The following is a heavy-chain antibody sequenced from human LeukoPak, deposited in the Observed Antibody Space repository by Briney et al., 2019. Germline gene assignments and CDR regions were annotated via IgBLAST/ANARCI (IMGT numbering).Heavy chain of an antibody. CDR2: LKEDGTDQ. Sequence: GGSLRLSCAASGFTFSSYWMTWVRQAPGKGLERVANLKEDGTDQYYLDSVKGRLTISRDNAKNSLFLQMNSLRDEDTAVYYCAREVPAAMNAFDIWGQGTMVTVSS. CDR3: AREVPAAMNAFDI. D-gene: IGHD2-2*01. CDR1: GFTFSSYW. V-gene: IGHV3-7*01. J-gene: IGHJ3*02.